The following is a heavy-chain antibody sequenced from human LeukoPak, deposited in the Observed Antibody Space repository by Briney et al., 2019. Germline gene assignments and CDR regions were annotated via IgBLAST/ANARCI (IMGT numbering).Heavy chain of an antibody. CDR3: ARAIFGVVISPDAFDI. CDR1: GYTFTSYD. J-gene: IGHJ3*02. CDR2: MNPNSGNT. V-gene: IGHV1-8*03. Sequence: ATVKVSCKASGYTFTSYDINWVRQATGQGLEWMGWMNPNSGNTGYAQKFQGRVTITRNTSISTAYMELSSLRSEDTAVYYCARAIFGVVISPDAFDIWGQGTMVTVSS. D-gene: IGHD3-3*01.